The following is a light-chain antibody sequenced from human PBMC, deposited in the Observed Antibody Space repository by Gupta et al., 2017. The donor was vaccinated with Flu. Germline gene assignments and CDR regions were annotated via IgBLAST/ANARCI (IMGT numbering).Light chain of an antibody. V-gene: IGKV4-1*01. CDR1: QSILYSSNNKNY. CDR2: WAS. CDR3: QQYYGTPPWT. J-gene: IGKJ1*01. Sequence: DIVMTQSPDSLAVSLGESATINCKSSQSILYSSNNKNYLAWYQQKPGQSPKLLLYWASTRDSGVPDRFSGSGSGTDFTLTISSLQAEDVAVYYCQQYYGTPPWTFGQGTKVEIK.